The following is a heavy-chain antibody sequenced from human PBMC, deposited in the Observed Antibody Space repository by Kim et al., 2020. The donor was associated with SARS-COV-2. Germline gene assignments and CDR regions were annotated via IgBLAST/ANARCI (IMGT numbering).Heavy chain of an antibody. J-gene: IGHJ5*02. Sequence: ADSVKGRFTISRDNSKNTLYLQMNSLRAEDTAVYYCASKLQLWLLNWFDPWGQGTLVTVSS. D-gene: IGHD5-18*01. V-gene: IGHV3-23*01. CDR3: ASKLQLWLLNWFDP.